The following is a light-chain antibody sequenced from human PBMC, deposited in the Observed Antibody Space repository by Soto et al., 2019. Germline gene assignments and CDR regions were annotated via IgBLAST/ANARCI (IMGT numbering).Light chain of an antibody. CDR1: MRDVGAYNL. J-gene: IGLJ2*01. V-gene: IGLV2-14*01. CDR2: EVR. Sequence: QSALTQPASVSGSPGQSITIPCAGPMRDVGAYNLVSWYQQHPGRAPQLIIYEVRNRPSGISFRFSGSKSGNTASLTISGLQAEDEADYYCSSYTSKSSLIFGGGTKLTVL. CDR3: SSYTSKSSLI.